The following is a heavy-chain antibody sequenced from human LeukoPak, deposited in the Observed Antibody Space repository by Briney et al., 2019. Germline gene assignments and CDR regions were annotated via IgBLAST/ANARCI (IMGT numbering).Heavy chain of an antibody. V-gene: IGHV3-43*01. J-gene: IGHJ4*02. CDR1: GFTFDDYT. CDR3: ARDYVQDY. CDR2: ISWDGGST. Sequence: PGGSLRLSCAASGFTFDDYTMHWVRQAPGKGLEWVSLISWDGGSTYYADSVKGRFTISRDNAKNSLYLQMNSLRDEDTAVYYCARDYVQDYWGQGTLVTVSS. D-gene: IGHD3-16*01.